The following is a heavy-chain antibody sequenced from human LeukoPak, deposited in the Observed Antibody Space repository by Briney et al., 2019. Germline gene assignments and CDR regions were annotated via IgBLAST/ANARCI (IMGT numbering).Heavy chain of an antibody. CDR2: MNPNSGNT. CDR1: GYTFTSYD. J-gene: IGHJ3*02. Sequence: ASVKVSCKASGYTFTSYDINWVRQATGQGLEWMGWMNPNSGNTGYAQKFQGRVTMTRNTSISTAYMELSSLRSEDTAVYYCATRVAVAGNDAFDIWGQGTMVTVSS. D-gene: IGHD6-19*01. CDR3: ATRVAVAGNDAFDI. V-gene: IGHV1-8*01.